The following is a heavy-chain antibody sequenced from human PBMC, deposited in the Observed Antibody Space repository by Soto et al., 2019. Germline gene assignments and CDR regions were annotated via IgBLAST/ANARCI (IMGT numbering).Heavy chain of an antibody. V-gene: IGHV1-3*01. J-gene: IGHJ4*02. CDR1: GYTFTIFD. Sequence: QVQLVQSGAEVKKPGTSVKVSCQTSGYTFTIFDMHWVRQAPGQSREWMGWIKAANAYAVYSENFQGRVTFTRDTSARTGYMDVSSLRYEDTAVYYCVVSRGWWSFEYWGQGTLVTVSS. CDR2: IKAANAYA. D-gene: IGHD6-19*01. CDR3: VVSRGWWSFEY.